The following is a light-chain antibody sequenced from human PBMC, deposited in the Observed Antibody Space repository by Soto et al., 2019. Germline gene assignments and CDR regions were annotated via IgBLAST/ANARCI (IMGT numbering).Light chain of an antibody. CDR1: QGISSA. CDR2: DAS. Sequence: AIQLTQSPSSLSASVGDSVTITCRASQGISSALAWYQQKPGKAPKLLIYDASSLESGVPSRFSGSGSGTDFTLTISSLQPEDFATYYCQQFNNYLITFGQGTRLEI. J-gene: IGKJ5*01. CDR3: QQFNNYLIT. V-gene: IGKV1D-13*01.